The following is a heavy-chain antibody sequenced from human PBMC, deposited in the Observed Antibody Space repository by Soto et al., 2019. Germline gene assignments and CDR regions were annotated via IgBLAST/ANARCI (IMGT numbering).Heavy chain of an antibody. J-gene: IGHJ6*02. D-gene: IGHD5-12*01. CDR3: ARQYSGYDYTYYYYYGMDV. CDR2: IYYSGST. CDR1: GGSISSSSYY. Sequence: SETLSLTCTVSGGSISSSSYYWGWIRQPPGKGLEWIGSIYYSGSTYYNPSLKSRVTISVDTSKNQFSLKLSSVTAADTAVYYCARQYSGYDYTYYYYYGMDVWGQGTTVTVSS. V-gene: IGHV4-39*01.